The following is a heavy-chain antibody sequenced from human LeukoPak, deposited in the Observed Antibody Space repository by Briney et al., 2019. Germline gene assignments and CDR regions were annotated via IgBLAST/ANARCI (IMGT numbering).Heavy chain of an antibody. CDR2: INPSGGST. J-gene: IGHJ4*02. CDR3: ARARYFDWSSPFDY. CDR1: GYTFTSYY. Sequence: ASVKVSCKASGYTFTSYYIHWVRQAPGQGLEWMGIINPSGGSTKYAQKFQGRVTMTRDTSTNTVYMELSSLRSEDTAVYYCARARYFDWSSPFDYWGQGTLVTVSS. V-gene: IGHV1-46*01. D-gene: IGHD3-9*01.